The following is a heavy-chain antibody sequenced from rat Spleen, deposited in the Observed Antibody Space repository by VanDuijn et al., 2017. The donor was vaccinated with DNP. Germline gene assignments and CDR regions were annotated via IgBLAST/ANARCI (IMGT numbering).Heavy chain of an antibody. CDR2: INSAGST. V-gene: IGHV3-3*01. D-gene: IGHD1-7*01. CDR3: TTSYYGSPDY. Sequence: EVQLQESGPGLVKTSQSLSLTCSVTGYSITSSYRWNWIRKFPGNKLEWMGYINSAGSTKYNPSLKSRISITRDTSKNQIFLQVKSVTTEDTATYYCTTSYYGSPDYWGQGVMVTVSS. J-gene: IGHJ2*01. CDR1: GYSITSSYR.